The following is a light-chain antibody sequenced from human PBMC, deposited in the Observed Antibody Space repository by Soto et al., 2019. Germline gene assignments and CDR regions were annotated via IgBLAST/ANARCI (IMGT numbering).Light chain of an antibody. CDR3: QQYNNWPPWT. CDR2: GAS. J-gene: IGKJ1*01. Sequence: EIVMTHSRATLSVSPGERATVSSRATQSVSSNLAWYQQKPGQAPRLLIYGASTRATGIPARFSGSGSGTEFTLTISSLQSEDFAVYYCQQYNNWPPWTFGKGTKVDIK. CDR1: QSVSSN. V-gene: IGKV3-15*01.